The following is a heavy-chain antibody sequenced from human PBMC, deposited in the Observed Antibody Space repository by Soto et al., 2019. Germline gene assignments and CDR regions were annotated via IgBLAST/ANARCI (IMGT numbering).Heavy chain of an antibody. CDR1: GFRFEDYV. D-gene: IGHD3-10*01. J-gene: IGHJ6*02. CDR2: IAWNSDII. V-gene: IGHV3-9*01. Sequence: EVQLVESGGGLVQPGRSLRLSCAASGFRFEDYVMHWVRQAPGKGLEWVSGIAWNSDIIGYADSVKGRFTISRDNGKNSLYLQMNSLRPEDTALYYCAKDHYGSAVYGMDVWGQGTTVTVSS. CDR3: AKDHYGSAVYGMDV.